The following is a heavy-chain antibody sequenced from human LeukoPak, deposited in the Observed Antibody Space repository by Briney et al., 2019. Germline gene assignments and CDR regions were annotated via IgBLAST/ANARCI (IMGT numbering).Heavy chain of an antibody. J-gene: IGHJ4*02. Sequence: ASVKVSCKASGYTFTSYGISWVRQAPGQGLEWMGWISAYNGSTNYAQKLQGRVTMTTDTSTSTAYMELRSLRSDDTAVYYCARAELSSPVPLNFDYWGQGTLVTVSS. CDR3: ARAELSSPVPLNFDY. CDR2: ISAYNGST. D-gene: IGHD1-14*01. CDR1: GYTFTSYG. V-gene: IGHV1-18*01.